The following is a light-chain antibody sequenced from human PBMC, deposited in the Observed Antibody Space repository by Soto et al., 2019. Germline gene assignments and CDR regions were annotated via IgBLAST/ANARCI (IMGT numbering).Light chain of an antibody. J-gene: IGKJ1*01. Sequence: IVLTQSPGTLSLSPGERATLSCRSSQSVSSSYLAWYQQKRGQAPRLLMYGAYSSATGIPDRFSGSESGRDFTVTIRRLEHEDVALYYCQQYRSSWTFGQGTKVEIK. V-gene: IGKV3-20*01. CDR2: GAY. CDR3: QQYRSSWT. CDR1: QSVSSSY.